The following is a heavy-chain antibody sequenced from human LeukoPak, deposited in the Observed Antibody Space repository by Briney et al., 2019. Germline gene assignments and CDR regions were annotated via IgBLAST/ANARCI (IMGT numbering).Heavy chain of an antibody. V-gene: IGHV3-48*01. Sequence: GGSLRLSCVASGFTFSTYSMNWVRQAPGKGLEWVSYISFSTSTIYYADSVKGRFTISRDNAKNALYLQMNSLRAEDTAVYYCAEDPTYSDTTGFWGQGTLVTVSS. CDR3: AEDPTYSDTTGF. CDR1: GFTFSTYS. CDR2: ISFSTSTI. J-gene: IGHJ4*02. D-gene: IGHD1-26*01.